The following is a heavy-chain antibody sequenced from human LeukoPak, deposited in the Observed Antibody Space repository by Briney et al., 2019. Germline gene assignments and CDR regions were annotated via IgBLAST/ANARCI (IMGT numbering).Heavy chain of an antibody. J-gene: IGHJ5*02. V-gene: IGHV3-33*01. Sequence: PGGSLRLSCAASGFSFSTNDMHWVRQAPGKGLEWVAVIWYDGSSKYYADSVKGRFTISRDNSKNTLYLQMNSLRAEDTAVYYCARDAGHWFDPWGQGTLVTVSS. CDR2: IWYDGSSK. CDR3: ARDAGHWFDP. CDR1: GFSFSTND.